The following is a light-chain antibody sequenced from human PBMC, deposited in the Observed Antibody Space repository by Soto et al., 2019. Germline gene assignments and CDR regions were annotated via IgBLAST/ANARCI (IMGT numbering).Light chain of an antibody. CDR2: EDN. V-gene: IGLV2-23*01. J-gene: IGLJ2*01. CDR1: SSDVGGYNL. Sequence: QSVLTQPASVSGSPGQSITISCTGTSSDVGGYNLVSWYQQHPGRAPKLIIYEDNQRPSGVPSRFSASKSGNTASLTISGLQAEDEADYHCCSYAGSTTHVVFGGGTKVTVL. CDR3: CSYAGSTTHVV.